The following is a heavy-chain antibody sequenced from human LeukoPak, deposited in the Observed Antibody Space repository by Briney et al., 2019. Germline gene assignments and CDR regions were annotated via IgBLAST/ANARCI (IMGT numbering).Heavy chain of an antibody. CDR2: IRSQAYGGTT. D-gene: IGHD3-10*01. CDR1: AVTFGDYA. CDR3: TRDSNWSYDY. J-gene: IGHJ4*02. Sequence: GGSLRLSCTASAVTFGDYAISWVRQAPGKGLEWVGFIRSQAYGGTTEYAASVKGRFTILRDDSKSIAYLQMNSLRTEDTAVYYCTRDSNWSYDYWGQGTLVTVSS. V-gene: IGHV3-49*04.